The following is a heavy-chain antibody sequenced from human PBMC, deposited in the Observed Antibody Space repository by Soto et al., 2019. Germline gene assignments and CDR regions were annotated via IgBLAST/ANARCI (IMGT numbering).Heavy chain of an antibody. V-gene: IGHV3-30-3*01. Sequence: GGSLRLSCAASGFTFSSYAMHWVRQAPGKGLEWVAVISYDGSNKYYADSVKGRFTISRDNSKNTLYLQMNSLRAEDTAVYYCARVRSPPIVYYFDYWGQGTLVTVSS. J-gene: IGHJ4*02. CDR1: GFTFSSYA. CDR3: ARVRSPPIVYYFDY. CDR2: ISYDGSNK. D-gene: IGHD2-15*01.